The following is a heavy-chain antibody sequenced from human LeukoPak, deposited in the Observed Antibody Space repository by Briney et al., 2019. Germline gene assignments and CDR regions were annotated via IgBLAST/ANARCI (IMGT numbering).Heavy chain of an antibody. Sequence: GGSLRLSCAASGFTFSSYGMHWVRQAPGKGLEWVAFIRYDGSDKYYADSVKGRFTISRDNSKNTLYLQMNSLRAEDTAVYYCAKSVSSSWYYFDSWGQGTLVTVSS. CDR3: AKSVSSSWYYFDS. D-gene: IGHD6-13*01. CDR1: GFTFSSYG. J-gene: IGHJ4*02. CDR2: IRYDGSDK. V-gene: IGHV3-30*02.